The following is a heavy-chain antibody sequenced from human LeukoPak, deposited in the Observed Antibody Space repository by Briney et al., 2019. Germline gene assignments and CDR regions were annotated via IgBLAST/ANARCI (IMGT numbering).Heavy chain of an antibody. V-gene: IGHV3-23*01. CDR1: GFTFSSYA. D-gene: IGHD3-22*01. CDR3: AKGGRYYYDASALRNYFDY. Sequence: PRGSLRLSCAASGFTFSSYAMSWVRQAPGKGLEWVSAISGSGGSTYYADSVKGRFTISRDNSKNTLYLQMNSLRAEDTAVYYCAKGGRYYYDASALRNYFDYWGQGTLVTVSS. CDR2: ISGSGGST. J-gene: IGHJ4*02.